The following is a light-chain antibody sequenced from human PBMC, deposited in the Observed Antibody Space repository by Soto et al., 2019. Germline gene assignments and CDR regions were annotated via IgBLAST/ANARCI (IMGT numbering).Light chain of an antibody. J-gene: IGLJ1*01. CDR1: SSDIGDYNY. Sequence: QSVLTQPPSASGSPGRSVTFSGTGTSSDIGDYNYVSWYQQHPGKAPKLMIYEATKRPSGVPDRFSGSKSGNTASLTVSGLQADDEADYYCSSYAGNSNYVFGPGTKVTV. CDR3: SSYAGNSNYV. CDR2: EAT. V-gene: IGLV2-8*01.